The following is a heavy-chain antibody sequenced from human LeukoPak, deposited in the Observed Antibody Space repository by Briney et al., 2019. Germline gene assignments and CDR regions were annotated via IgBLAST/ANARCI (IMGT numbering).Heavy chain of an antibody. V-gene: IGHV3-74*03. Sequence: GGSLRLSCAGSGFTFSSYWMHWVRQAPGKGLVWVSRIHGDGTNTKYANSVKGRFTISRDNAKNTLYLQMNSLRAEDTAVYYCARGYGDYVAYFDYWGQRTLVTVSS. J-gene: IGHJ4*02. CDR3: ARGYGDYVAYFDY. CDR2: IHGDGTNT. CDR1: GFTFSSYW. D-gene: IGHD4-17*01.